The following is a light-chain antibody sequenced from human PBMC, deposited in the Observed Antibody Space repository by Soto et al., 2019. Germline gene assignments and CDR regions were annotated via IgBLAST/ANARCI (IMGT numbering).Light chain of an antibody. V-gene: IGKV1-39*01. CDR1: QNINTY. CDR3: QQTSSAPFT. CDR2: DAA. J-gene: IGKJ3*01. Sequence: DIPMTQSPYSLSAAVGDIVTIACRASQNINTYLNWYQQKPGKAPKLLIFDAASLQSGVPSRFSGGGSRTDFTLTITSLQPEDFATYYCQQTSSAPFTFGPGTKVDIK.